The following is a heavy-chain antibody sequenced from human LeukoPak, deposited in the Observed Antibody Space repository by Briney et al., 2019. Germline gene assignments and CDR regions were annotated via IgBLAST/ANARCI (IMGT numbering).Heavy chain of an antibody. CDR3: ARGVQMATIPPFDY. J-gene: IGHJ4*02. V-gene: IGHV4-34*01. CDR1: GGSFSGYY. CDR2: INHSGST. D-gene: IGHD5-24*01. Sequence: SETLSLTCAVYGGSFSGYYWSWIRQPPGKGLEWIGEINHSGSTNYNPSPKSRVTISVGTSKNQFSLKLSSVTAADTAVYYCARGVQMATIPPFDYWGQGTLVTVSS.